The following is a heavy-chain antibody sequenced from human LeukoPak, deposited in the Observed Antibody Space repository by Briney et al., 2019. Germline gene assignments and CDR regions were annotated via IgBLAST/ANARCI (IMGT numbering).Heavy chain of an antibody. CDR1: GGSFSGYY. Sequence: SETLSLTCAVYGGSFSGYYWSWIRQPPGKGLEWIGEINHSGSTNYNPSLKSRVTISVDTSKNQFSLKLGSVTAADTAVYYCARGHIVVLPAAPGPIDYWGQGTLVTVSS. CDR3: ARGHIVVLPAAPGPIDY. D-gene: IGHD2-2*01. CDR2: INHSGST. V-gene: IGHV4-34*01. J-gene: IGHJ4*02.